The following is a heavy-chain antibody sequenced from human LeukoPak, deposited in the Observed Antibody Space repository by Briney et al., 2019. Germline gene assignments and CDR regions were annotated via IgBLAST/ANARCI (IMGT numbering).Heavy chain of an antibody. CDR1: GFTFSSYG. CDR3: TPFGNKWELLVGRPFDY. V-gene: IGHV3-23*01. CDR2: ISPSGGGT. Sequence: GGSLRLSCAASGFTFSSYGMNWVRQAPGKGLEWISGISPSGGGTYYADFVKGRFTISRDDSKNTLYLPMNSLKTEDTAVYYCTPFGNKWELLVGRPFDYWGQGTLVTVSS. J-gene: IGHJ4*02. D-gene: IGHD1-26*01.